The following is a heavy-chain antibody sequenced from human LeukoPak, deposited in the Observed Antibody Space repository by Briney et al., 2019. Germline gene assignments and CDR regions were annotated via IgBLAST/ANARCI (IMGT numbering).Heavy chain of an antibody. CDR1: GGSISSSSYY. D-gene: IGHD2/OR15-2a*01. CDR3: ASLYGTDY. V-gene: IGHV3-23*01. Sequence: ETLSLTCTVSGGSISSSSYYWGWIRQAPGKGLEWVSAISGSGGSTYYADSVKGRFTISRDNSKNTLYLQMNSLRAEDTAVYYCASLYGTDYWGQGTLVTVSS. CDR2: ISGSGGST. J-gene: IGHJ4*02.